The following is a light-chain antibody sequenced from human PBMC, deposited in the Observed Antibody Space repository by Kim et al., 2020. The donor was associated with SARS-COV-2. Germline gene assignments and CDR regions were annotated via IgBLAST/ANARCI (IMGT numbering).Light chain of an antibody. CDR1: QSVSRN. Sequence: SPGERAPLSCRASQSVSRNLAWYQQKPGRAPRLLIYGASTRATGIPARFSGSGSGTDFTLTISSLQSEDFAVYYCQQYNNWPPWTFGQGTKVDIK. J-gene: IGKJ1*01. CDR3: QQYNNWPPWT. V-gene: IGKV3-15*01. CDR2: GAS.